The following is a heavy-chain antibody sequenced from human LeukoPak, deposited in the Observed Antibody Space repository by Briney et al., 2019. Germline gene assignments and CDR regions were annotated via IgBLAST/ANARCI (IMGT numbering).Heavy chain of an antibody. J-gene: IGHJ4*02. Sequence: SGGSLRLSCAASGFTFSSYAMHWVRQAPGKGLEWVAVISYDGSNKYYADSVKGRFTISRDNSKNTLYLQMNSLRAEDTAVYYCARDLLDTAMVFDYWGQGTLVTVSS. D-gene: IGHD5-18*01. V-gene: IGHV3-30*04. CDR3: ARDLLDTAMVFDY. CDR1: GFTFSSYA. CDR2: ISYDGSNK.